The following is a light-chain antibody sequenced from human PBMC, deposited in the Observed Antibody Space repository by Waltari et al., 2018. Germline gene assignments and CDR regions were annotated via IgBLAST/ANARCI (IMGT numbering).Light chain of an antibody. V-gene: IGLV1-40*01. Sequence: QSVLTQPPSVSGTPGQRVTISCSGSTSNIGAGHDVPWYHHLPGTAPKLLIYGNNNRPSGVPDRFSGSKSGTSASLAITGLQADDEADYFCQSFDNMLSGGVVFGGGTKLAVL. CDR2: GNN. CDR1: TSNIGAGHD. CDR3: QSFDNMLSGGVV. J-gene: IGLJ2*01.